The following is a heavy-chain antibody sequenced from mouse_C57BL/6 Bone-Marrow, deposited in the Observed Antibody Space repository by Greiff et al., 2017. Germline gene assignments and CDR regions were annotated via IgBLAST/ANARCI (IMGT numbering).Heavy chain of an antibody. Sequence: VQLQQSGAELARPGASVKLSCKASGYTFTSYGISWVKQRTGQGLEWIGEIYPRSGNTYYNEKFKGKATLTADKSSSTAYMELRSLTSEDSAVYFCARREGNHYAMDYWGQGTSVTVSS. J-gene: IGHJ4*01. V-gene: IGHV1-81*01. CDR2: IYPRSGNT. D-gene: IGHD2-1*01. CDR1: GYTFTSYG. CDR3: ARREGNHYAMDY.